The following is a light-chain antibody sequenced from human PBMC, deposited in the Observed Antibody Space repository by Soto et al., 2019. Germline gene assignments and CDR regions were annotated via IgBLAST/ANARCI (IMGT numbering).Light chain of an antibody. V-gene: IGKV1-17*01. CDR1: QAITND. Sequence: DIQMTQSPSSLSASVGDRVTITCRASQAITNDLSWYQQKPGEPPKRLIYAASTLHSGVPSRFSGSGSGTEFTLTISSLQPEDFATYFCLQHNSYTRTFGQGTKVEIK. CDR3: LQHNSYTRT. J-gene: IGKJ1*01. CDR2: AAS.